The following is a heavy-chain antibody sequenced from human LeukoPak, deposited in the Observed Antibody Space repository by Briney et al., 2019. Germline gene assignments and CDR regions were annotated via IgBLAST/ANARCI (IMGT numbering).Heavy chain of an antibody. CDR2: ISYDGSNK. V-gene: IGHV3-30*03. Sequence: GGSLRLSCAASGFTFSSYGMHWVRQAPGKGREWVAVISYDGSNKYYADSVKGRFTISRDNSKNTLYLQMNSLRAEDTAVYYCATDLGGGSWYGYYFDYWGQGTLVTVSS. D-gene: IGHD2-15*01. CDR3: ATDLGGGSWYGYYFDY. J-gene: IGHJ4*02. CDR1: GFTFSSYG.